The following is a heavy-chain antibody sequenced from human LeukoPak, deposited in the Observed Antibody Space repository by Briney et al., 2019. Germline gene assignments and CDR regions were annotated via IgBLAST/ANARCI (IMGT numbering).Heavy chain of an antibody. CDR2: IYPGDSDA. J-gene: IGHJ4*02. CDR1: GYSFTTYW. CDR3: ARYSSGSVTYYFDY. Sequence: GESLKISCKGSGYSFTTYWIGWVRPMPGKGLEWMGVIYPGDSDARYGPSFQGQVTISVDKSITTAYLQWSSLKASDTAMYYCARYSSGSVTYYFDYWGQGTLVTVSS. D-gene: IGHD5-12*01. V-gene: IGHV5-51*01.